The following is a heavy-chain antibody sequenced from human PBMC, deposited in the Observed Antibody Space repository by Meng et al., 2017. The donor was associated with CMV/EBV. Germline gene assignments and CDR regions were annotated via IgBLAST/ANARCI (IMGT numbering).Heavy chain of an antibody. CDR3: ARDRSKVTLFRVPTYYFDY. Sequence: GGSLRLSCAASGFTFSSYAMHWVRQAPGKGLEWVAVISYDGSNKYYADSVKGRFTISRDNSKNTLYLQMNSLRAEDTAVYYCARDRSKVTLFRVPTYYFDYWGQGTLVTVSS. V-gene: IGHV3-30-3*01. CDR1: GFTFSSYA. CDR2: ISYDGSNK. D-gene: IGHD4-11*01. J-gene: IGHJ4*02.